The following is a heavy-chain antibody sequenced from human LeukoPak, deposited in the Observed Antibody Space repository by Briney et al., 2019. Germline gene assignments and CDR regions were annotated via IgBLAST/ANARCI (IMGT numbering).Heavy chain of an antibody. CDR2: ISGGGGST. CDR1: AFTFSSYA. V-gene: IGHV3-23*01. J-gene: IGHJ5*02. D-gene: IGHD3-9*01. Sequence: GGSLRLSCAASAFTFSSYAMNWVRQAPGKGLEWVSGISGGGGSTYYADSVKGRFTISRDNAKNSLDLQMNSLRAEDTAVYYCARAPTKFRRDWFDPWGQGTLVTVSS. CDR3: ARAPTKFRRDWFDP.